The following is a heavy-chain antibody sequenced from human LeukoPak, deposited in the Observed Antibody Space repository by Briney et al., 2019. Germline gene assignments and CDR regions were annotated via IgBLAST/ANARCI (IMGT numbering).Heavy chain of an antibody. CDR1: GFTVSIYY. CDR2: IYRDGSA. V-gene: IGHV3-66*01. D-gene: IGHD2-15*01. Sequence: GGSLRLSCAVSGFTVSIYYMTWVRQAPGKGLEWVSFIYRDGSANYADSVKGRFAIFRDNSKNTVYLQMNGLRAEDTAVYYCARGPGWNYFDYWGQGTLVTVSS. J-gene: IGHJ4*02. CDR3: ARGPGWNYFDY.